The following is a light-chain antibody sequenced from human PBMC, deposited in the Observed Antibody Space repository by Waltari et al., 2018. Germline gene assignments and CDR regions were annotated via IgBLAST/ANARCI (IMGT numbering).Light chain of an antibody. Sequence: QPASVSGSPGQSITISCAGTNSDIGYYNFVSWYQQHPGKAPKLMIFDVNRWPSGVSHRFSGSKADNTASLTISGLQAEDEADYFCASYTSTNTVLFGGGTKVTVL. CDR2: DVN. J-gene: IGLJ2*01. CDR1: NSDIGYYNF. CDR3: ASYTSTNTVL. V-gene: IGLV2-14*03.